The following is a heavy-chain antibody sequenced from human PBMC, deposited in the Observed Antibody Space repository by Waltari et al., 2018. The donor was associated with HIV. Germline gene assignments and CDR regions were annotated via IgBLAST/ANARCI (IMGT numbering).Heavy chain of an antibody. D-gene: IGHD1-1*01. CDR2: MYSGGTT. CDR1: GSTDSSHP. CDR3: ARVDRAGTTSGWDVFDI. Sequence: EVQLVRSGGDLVRPGGPLGLPWAASGSTDSSHPMGWVRQTPGKGLEYVSVMYSGGTTHYADSVNGRFTISRDSSKSALYLQMNTLRAEDTALYYCARVDRAGTTSGWDVFDIWGQGTMVTVSS. J-gene: IGHJ3*02. V-gene: IGHV3-66*01.